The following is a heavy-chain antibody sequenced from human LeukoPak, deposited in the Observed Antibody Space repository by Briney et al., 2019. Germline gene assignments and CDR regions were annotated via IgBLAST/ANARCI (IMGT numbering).Heavy chain of an antibody. V-gene: IGHV3-33*06. CDR2: IWYGGSNT. Sequence: GGSLRLSCAASGFTFSTYGMHWVRQAPGKGLEWVAVIWYGGSNTYYADSVKGRFTISRDNSKNTLYLQMNSLRAEDTAVYYCAKDLRIMITFGGVIAFDYWGQGTLVTVSS. CDR3: AKDLRIMITFGGVIAFDY. J-gene: IGHJ4*02. D-gene: IGHD3-16*02. CDR1: GFTFSTYG.